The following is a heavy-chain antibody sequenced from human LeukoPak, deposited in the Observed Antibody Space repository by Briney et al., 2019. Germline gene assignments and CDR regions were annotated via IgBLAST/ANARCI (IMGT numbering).Heavy chain of an antibody. CDR3: AKDLPAATIYYYYGMDV. J-gene: IGHJ6*02. CDR2: IPYDGSNK. V-gene: IGHV3-30*18. D-gene: IGHD2-2*01. CDR1: GFTFSSYG. Sequence: GRSLRLSCAASGFTFSSYGMHWVRQAPGKGLEWVAVIPYDGSNKYYADSVKGRFTISRDNSKNTLYLQMNSLRAEDTAVYYCAKDLPAATIYYYYGMDVWGQGTTVTVSS.